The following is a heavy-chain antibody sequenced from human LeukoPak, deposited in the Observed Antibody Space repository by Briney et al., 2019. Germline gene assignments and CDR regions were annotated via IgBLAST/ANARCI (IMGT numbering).Heavy chain of an antibody. V-gene: IGHV1-69*13. Sequence: SVKVSCKASGGTFSSYAISWVRQAPGQGLEGMGGIIPIFGTAHYAQKFQGRVTITADESTSTAYMELSRLRSEDTAVYYCARNCGGDCFIPYFDYWGQGTLVTVSS. CDR3: ARNCGGDCFIPYFDY. J-gene: IGHJ4*02. CDR2: IIPIFGTA. D-gene: IGHD2-21*01. CDR1: GGTFSSYA.